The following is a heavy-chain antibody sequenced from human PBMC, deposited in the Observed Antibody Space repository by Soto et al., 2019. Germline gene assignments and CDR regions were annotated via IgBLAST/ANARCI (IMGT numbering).Heavy chain of an antibody. CDR3: GRDIDGYDWFDP. CDR1: GDSVSSDSAG. Sequence: PSQTLSLTCAISGDSVSSDSAGWNWIRQSPSRGLEWLGRTYYRSKWYNDYAVSMKSRISISSDTSKNQFSLHLNSVTPEDTAVYYCGRDIDGYDWFDPWGQGTLVTVSS. CDR2: TYYRSKWYN. J-gene: IGHJ5*02. V-gene: IGHV6-1*01. D-gene: IGHD5-12*01.